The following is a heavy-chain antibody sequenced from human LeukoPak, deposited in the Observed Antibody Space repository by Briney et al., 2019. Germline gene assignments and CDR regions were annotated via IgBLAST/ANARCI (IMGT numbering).Heavy chain of an antibody. CDR2: IKSKTDGGTT. Sequence: PGGSLRLSCAASGFTFSSYEMNWVRQAPGKGLEWVGRIKSKTDGGTTDYAAPVKGRFTISRDDSKNTLYLQMNSLKTEDTAVYYCTTEDRRLLPFDYWGQGTLVTVSS. D-gene: IGHD3-22*01. CDR1: GFTFSSYE. V-gene: IGHV3-15*01. CDR3: TTEDRRLLPFDY. J-gene: IGHJ4*02.